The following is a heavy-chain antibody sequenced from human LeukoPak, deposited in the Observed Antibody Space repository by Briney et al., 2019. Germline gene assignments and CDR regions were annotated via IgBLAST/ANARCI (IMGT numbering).Heavy chain of an antibody. CDR1: GVSINDYY. CDR3: ARIRCGHSGSVCYNH. Sequence: SETLSLTCGVFGVSINDYYWSWIRQSPGRGLEWIGEISHTEGTSYNPSLESRVTMSVGTSENQLSLKLIFVTAADTAVYYCARIRCGHSGSVCYNHWGLGTLVTVSS. V-gene: IGHV4-34*01. J-gene: IGHJ4*02. D-gene: IGHD2-21*01. CDR2: ISHTEGT.